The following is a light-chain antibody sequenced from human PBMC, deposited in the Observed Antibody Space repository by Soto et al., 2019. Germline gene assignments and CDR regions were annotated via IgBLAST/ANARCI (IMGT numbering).Light chain of an antibody. Sequence: EIVLTQSPGTLSLSPGERATLSCRASQSVSSSYLAWYQQKPGQAPRLLIYGASSRATGIPDRFSGSGSGTDLTLTISRLEPEDFAVYYCHLRETFGQGTTGDIK. J-gene: IGKJ1*01. CDR3: HLRET. V-gene: IGKV3-20*01. CDR2: GAS. CDR1: QSVSSSY.